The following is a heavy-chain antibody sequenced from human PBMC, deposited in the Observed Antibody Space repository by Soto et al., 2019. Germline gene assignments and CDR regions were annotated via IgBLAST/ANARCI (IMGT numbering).Heavy chain of an antibody. CDR3: AREGFGYTYGY. D-gene: IGHD5-18*01. V-gene: IGHV3-74*01. J-gene: IGHJ4*02. CDR2: IHSDGSST. Sequence: GGSLRLSCTASGFTFSSYWMHWVRQAPGKGLVWVSRIHSDGSSTYYADSVQGRFTISRDNAKNTLYLQMNSLRAEDTALYYCAREGFGYTYGYWGQGTLVTVSS. CDR1: GFTFSSYW.